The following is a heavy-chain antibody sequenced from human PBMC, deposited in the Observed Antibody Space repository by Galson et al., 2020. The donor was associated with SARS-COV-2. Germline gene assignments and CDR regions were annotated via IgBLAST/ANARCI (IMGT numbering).Heavy chain of an antibody. D-gene: IGHD3-16*01. CDR3: ARATHTFGSHDY. CDR1: GDSVSSDSAA. V-gene: IGHV6-1*01. Sequence: SQTLSLTCAISGDSVSSDSAAWNWIRQSPSRGLEWLGRTYYRSKWINDYAVFVKGRITVNPDTSKNQFSLQLNSVTPEDTAVYYCARATHTFGSHDYWGQGTLVTVSS. CDR2: TYYRSKWIN. J-gene: IGHJ4*02.